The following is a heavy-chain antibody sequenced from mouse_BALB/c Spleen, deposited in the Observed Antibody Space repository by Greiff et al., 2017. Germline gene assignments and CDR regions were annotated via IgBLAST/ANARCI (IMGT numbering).Heavy chain of an antibody. Sequence: VQLQESGAELVRPGTSVKVSCKASGYAFTNYLIEWVKQRPGQGLEWIGVINPGSGGTNYNEKFKGKATLTADKSSSTAYMQLSSLTSDDSAVYFCARSTMTLWFADGGQGTLVTGSA. V-gene: IGHV1-54*01. D-gene: IGHD2-4*01. CDR1: GYAFTNYL. CDR2: INPGSGGT. CDR3: ARSTMTLWFAD. J-gene: IGHJ3*01.